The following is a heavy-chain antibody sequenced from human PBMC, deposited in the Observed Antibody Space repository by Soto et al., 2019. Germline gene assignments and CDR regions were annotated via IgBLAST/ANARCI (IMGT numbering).Heavy chain of an antibody. J-gene: IGHJ5*02. CDR1: GGSISSYY. D-gene: IGHD3-10*01. Sequence: PSETLSLTCTVSGGSISSYYWSWIRQPPGKGLEWIGYIYYSGSTNYNPSLKSGVTISVDTSKNQFSLKLSSVTAADTAVYYCAREKAYYGSGSYYKPGWFDPWGQGTLVTVSS. V-gene: IGHV4-59*01. CDR3: AREKAYYGSGSYYKPGWFDP. CDR2: IYYSGST.